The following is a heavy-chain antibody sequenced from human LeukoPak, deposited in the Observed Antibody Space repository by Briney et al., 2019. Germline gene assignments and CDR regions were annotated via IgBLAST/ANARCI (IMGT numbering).Heavy chain of an antibody. CDR1: GGSISSYY. CDR2: IYYTGST. Sequence: SETLSLACTVSGGSISSYYLTWIRQPPGKGLEYIGYIYYTGSTNYNPSLKSRASISVDTSKNQFSLKLSSVTAADTAVYYCARSFSADFWSGYSLDYWGQGTLVTVSS. D-gene: IGHD3-3*01. V-gene: IGHV4-59*01. J-gene: IGHJ4*02. CDR3: ARSFSADFWSGYSLDY.